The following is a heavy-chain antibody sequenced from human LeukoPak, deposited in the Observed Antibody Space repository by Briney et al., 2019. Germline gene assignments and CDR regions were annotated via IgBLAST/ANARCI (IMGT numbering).Heavy chain of an antibody. CDR3: ARMGVAGYYYMDV. CDR2: IYTSGST. D-gene: IGHD6-19*01. V-gene: IGHV4-61*02. CDR1: GGSISSGSYY. J-gene: IGHJ6*03. Sequence: SETLSLTCTVSGGSISSGSYYWSWIRQPAGKGLEWIGCIYTSGSTNYNPSLKSRVTISVDTSKNQFSLKLSSVTAADTAVYYCARMGVAGYYYMDVWGKGTTVTVSS.